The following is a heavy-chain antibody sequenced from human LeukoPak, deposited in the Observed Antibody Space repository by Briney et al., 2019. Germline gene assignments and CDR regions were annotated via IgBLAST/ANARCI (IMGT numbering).Heavy chain of an antibody. V-gene: IGHV4-61*02. J-gene: IGHJ5*02. CDR1: GGSISSGTYY. Sequence: PSETLSLTCTVSGGSISSGTYYWSWIRQPAGKGLEWIGRIHTSGSTNYNPSLKSRVTISLDTPKNQFSLKLSSVTAADTAVYYCARDRGGSLDGFDPWGQGTLVTVSS. D-gene: IGHD1-26*01. CDR3: ARDRGGSLDGFDP. CDR2: IHTSGST.